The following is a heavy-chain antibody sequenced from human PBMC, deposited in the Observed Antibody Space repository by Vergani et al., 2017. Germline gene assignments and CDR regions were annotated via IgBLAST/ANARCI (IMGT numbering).Heavy chain of an antibody. D-gene: IGHD3-22*01. CDR1: GFTFSDYY. J-gene: IGHJ6*02. V-gene: IGHV3-11*01. Sequence: QVQLVESGGGLVKPGGSLRLSCAASGFTFSDYYMSWIRQAPGKGLEWVSYISSSGSTIYYADSVKGRFTISRDNAKNSLYLQMNSLRAEDTAVYYCAREHISNYYDSXGYYYMGYYYGMDVWGQGTTVTVSS. CDR3: AREHISNYYDSXGYYYMGYYYGMDV. CDR2: ISSSGSTI.